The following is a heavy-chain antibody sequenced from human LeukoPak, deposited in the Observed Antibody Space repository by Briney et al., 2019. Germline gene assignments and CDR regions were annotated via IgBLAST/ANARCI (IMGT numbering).Heavy chain of an antibody. CDR3: AARFFTLFDY. D-gene: IGHD6-6*01. CDR2: INPNSGGT. CDR1: GGTFSSYA. V-gene: IGHV1-2*02. Sequence: ASVKVSCKASGGTFSSYAISWVRQAPGQGLEWMGWINPNSGGTNYAQKFQGRVTMTRDTSISTAYMELSRLRSDDTAVYYCAARFFTLFDYWGQGTLVTVSS. J-gene: IGHJ4*02.